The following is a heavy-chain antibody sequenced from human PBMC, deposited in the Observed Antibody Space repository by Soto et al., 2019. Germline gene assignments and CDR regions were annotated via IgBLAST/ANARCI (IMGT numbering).Heavy chain of an antibody. J-gene: IGHJ4*02. D-gene: IGHD1-26*01. CDR1: GGSISSGGYY. V-gene: IGHV4-31*03. CDR3: ARREIQGPIDY. Sequence: SETLSLTCTVSGGSISSGGYYWSWIRQRPGKGLEWIGYIYYSGSTYYNPSLKSRVTISVDTSKNQFSLKLSSVTAADTAVYYYARREIQGPIDYWGQGTLVTVSS. CDR2: IYYSGST.